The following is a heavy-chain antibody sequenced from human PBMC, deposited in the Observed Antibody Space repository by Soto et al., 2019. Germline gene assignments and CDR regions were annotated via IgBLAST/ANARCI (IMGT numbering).Heavy chain of an antibody. Sequence: SETLSLTCTVSGGSISSSSTYYWVWIRQPPGKGLEWIGSIYYSGSTYYNPSLKSRVTISVDTSKNQFSLKLSSVTAADTTVYYCAITTRYYDILTGLDYWGQGTLVS. CDR3: AITTRYYDILTGLDY. V-gene: IGHV4-39*01. J-gene: IGHJ4*02. D-gene: IGHD3-9*01. CDR1: GGSISSSSTYY. CDR2: IYYSGST.